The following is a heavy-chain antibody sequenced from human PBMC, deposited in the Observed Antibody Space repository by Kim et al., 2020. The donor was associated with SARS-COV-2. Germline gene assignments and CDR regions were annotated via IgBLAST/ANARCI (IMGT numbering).Heavy chain of an antibody. CDR1: GFTFSSYA. V-gene: IGHV3-33*06. CDR3: AKGSFLRGNYEGGMDV. D-gene: IGHD4-4*01. J-gene: IGHJ6*02. CDR2: IWYDGSNK. Sequence: GGSLRLSCAASGFTFSSYAMHWVRQAPGKGLEWVAVIWYDGSNKYYADSVKGRFTISRDNSKNTLYLQMNSLRAEDTAVYYCAKGSFLRGNYEGGMDVWGQGTTVTVSS.